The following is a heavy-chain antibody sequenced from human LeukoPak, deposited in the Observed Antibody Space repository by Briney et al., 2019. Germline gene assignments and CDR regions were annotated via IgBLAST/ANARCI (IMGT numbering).Heavy chain of an antibody. CDR2: INPNSGGT. V-gene: IGHV1-2*04. J-gene: IGHJ4*02. Sequence: ASVTVSCTASGYTFTGYYMHWVRQAPGQGLEWMGWINPNSGGTNYAQKFQGWVTMTRDTSISTAYMELSRLRSDDTAVYYCARGQYYYDSSGYYYETHFDYWGQGTLVTVSS. CDR1: GYTFTGYY. D-gene: IGHD3-22*01. CDR3: ARGQYYYDSSGYYYETHFDY.